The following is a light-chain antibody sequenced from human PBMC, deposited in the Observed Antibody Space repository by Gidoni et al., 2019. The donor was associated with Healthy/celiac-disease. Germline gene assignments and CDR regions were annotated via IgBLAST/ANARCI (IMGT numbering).Light chain of an antibody. CDR1: QSISRH. Sequence: DIQMTQSPSYLSVSVGDRVTISCRASQSISRHLNWYQQKSGNAPKLLIYGASTLQSGVPSRFRGSGSGTDFTLTISSLQPEDFATYYCQQSYSTPHTFGQGTNLETK. CDR3: QQSYSTPHT. V-gene: IGKV1-39*01. J-gene: IGKJ2*01. CDR2: GAS.